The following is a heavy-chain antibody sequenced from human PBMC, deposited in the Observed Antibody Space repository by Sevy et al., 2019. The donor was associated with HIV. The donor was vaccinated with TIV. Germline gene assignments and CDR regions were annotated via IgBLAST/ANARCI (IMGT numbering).Heavy chain of an antibody. J-gene: IGHJ4*02. CDR3: AKDFTTVVTRGECPDY. CDR1: GFTFSSYG. V-gene: IGHV3-30*18. CDR2: ISYDGSNK. Sequence: GGSLRLSCAASGFTFSSYGMPWVRQAPGKGLEWVAVISYDGSNKYYADSVKGRFTISRDNSKNTLYLQMNSLRAEDTAVYYCAKDFTTVVTRGECPDYWGQGTLVTVSS. D-gene: IGHD4-17*01.